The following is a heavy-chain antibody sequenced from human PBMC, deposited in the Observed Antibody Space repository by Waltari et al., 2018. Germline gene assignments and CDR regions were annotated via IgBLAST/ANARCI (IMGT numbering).Heavy chain of an antibody. CDR1: GGSFSGYY. D-gene: IGHD5-18*01. Sequence: QVQLQQWGAGLLKPSETLSLTCAVYGGSFSGYYWSWIRQPPGKGPARIGEINHSGSTNYNPSLKSRVAISVDTSKNQFSLKLSSVTAADTAVYYCARSAVHTWIQLWSRRGYFDYWGQGTLVTVSS. CDR2: INHSGST. CDR3: ARSAVHTWIQLWSRRGYFDY. J-gene: IGHJ4*02. V-gene: IGHV4-34*01.